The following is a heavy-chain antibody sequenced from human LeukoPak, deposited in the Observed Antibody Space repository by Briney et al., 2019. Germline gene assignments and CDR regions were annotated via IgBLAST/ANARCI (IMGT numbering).Heavy chain of an antibody. CDR2: IYVDGTT. CDR3: ARGDGYYFFDY. CDR1: GFTVSSNY. Sequence: GGSLNLSCAASGFTVSSNYMSWVRQAPGKGLEWVSVIYVDGTTYYADSVKGRFTISRDNSKNTLSLQMNSLRAEDTAVYYCARGDGYYFFDYWGHRT. V-gene: IGHV3-53*01. D-gene: IGHD5-24*01. J-gene: IGHJ4*01.